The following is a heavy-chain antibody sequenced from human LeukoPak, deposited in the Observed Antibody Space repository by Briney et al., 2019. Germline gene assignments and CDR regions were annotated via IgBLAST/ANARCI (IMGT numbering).Heavy chain of an antibody. CDR3: AREGGDCSGSYCGNYFDY. J-gene: IGHJ4*02. CDR2: ISAYNGNT. D-gene: IGHD1-26*01. V-gene: IGHV1-18*01. Sequence: ASVKVSCKASGYTFTSYGISWVRQAPGQGLEWMGWISAYNGNTNYAQKLQGRVTMTTDTSTSTAYMELRSLRSDDTAVYYCAREGGDCSGSYCGNYFDYWGQGTLVTVSS. CDR1: GYTFTSYG.